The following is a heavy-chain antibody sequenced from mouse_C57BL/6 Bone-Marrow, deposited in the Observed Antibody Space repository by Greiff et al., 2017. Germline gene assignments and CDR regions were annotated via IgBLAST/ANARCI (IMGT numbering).Heavy chain of an antibody. CDR2: INPSNGGT. CDR1: GYTFTSYW. J-gene: IGHJ1*03. D-gene: IGHD1-1*01. Sequence: QVQLQQPGTELVKPGASVKLSCKASGYTFTSYWMHWVKQRPGQGLEWIGNINPSNGGTNYNEKFKSKATLTVDKSSSTAYMQLSSLTSEDTAVYYCTTITTVVATNFDVWGTGTTVTVSS. CDR3: TTITTVVATNFDV. V-gene: IGHV1-53*01.